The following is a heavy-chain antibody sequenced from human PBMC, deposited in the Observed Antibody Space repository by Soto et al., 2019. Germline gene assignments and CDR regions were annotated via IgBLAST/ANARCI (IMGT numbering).Heavy chain of an antibody. V-gene: IGHV4-4*02. CDR1: GGSISSSNW. J-gene: IGHJ6*02. CDR2: IYHSGST. D-gene: IGHD6-13*01. CDR3: ARDLMGQQLAYYYYYGMDV. Sequence: QVQLQESGPGLVKPSGTLSLTCAVSGGSISSSNWWSWVRQPPGKGLEWIGEIYHSGSTNYNPSLKSRVTISVDKSKNQFSLKLSSVTAADTAVYSCARDLMGQQLAYYYYYGMDVWGQGTTVTVSS.